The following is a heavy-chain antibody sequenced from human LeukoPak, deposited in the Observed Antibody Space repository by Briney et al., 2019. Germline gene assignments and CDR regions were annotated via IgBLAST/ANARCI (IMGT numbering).Heavy chain of an antibody. D-gene: IGHD3-3*01. CDR1: GYTFTSYA. J-gene: IGHJ4*02. Sequence: ASVKVSCKASGYTFTSYAMHWVRQAPGQRLECMGWINAGNGNTKYSQKFQGRVTITRDTSASTAYLELSSLTSEDTAVYYCARDQSDDFWSGYLFDYWGQGTLATVSS. CDR2: INAGNGNT. CDR3: ARDQSDDFWSGYLFDY. V-gene: IGHV1-3*01.